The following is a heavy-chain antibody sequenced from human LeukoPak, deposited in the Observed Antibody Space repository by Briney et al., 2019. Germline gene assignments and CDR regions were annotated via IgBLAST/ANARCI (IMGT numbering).Heavy chain of an antibody. D-gene: IGHD4-11*01. CDR2: IFGGGAGR. CDR1: GFTFNDYA. V-gene: IGHV3-23*01. CDR3: AKDRGHRYSNYFLDY. J-gene: IGHJ4*02. Sequence: GGSLRLSCVASGFTFNDYAMSWVRQAPGKGLEWVSSIFGGGAGRYYADSVKGRFTISRDNSKNTLYLEMKSLRADDTAIYYCAKDRGHRYSNYFLDYWGQGTLVTVSS.